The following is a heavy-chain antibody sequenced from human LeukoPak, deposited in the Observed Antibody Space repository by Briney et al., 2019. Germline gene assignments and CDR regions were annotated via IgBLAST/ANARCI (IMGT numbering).Heavy chain of an antibody. Sequence: SVKVSCKASGDTFRNYAISWVRQAPGQGLEWLGRAIPILGKPTYAQRFQGRVTITADKPTTTVYMELSSLRSEDTAVYYCARDVTTVGPLDSWGQGTLVTVSS. CDR1: GDTFRNYA. CDR2: AIPILGKP. CDR3: ARDVTTVGPLDS. J-gene: IGHJ4*02. D-gene: IGHD4-23*01. V-gene: IGHV1-69*04.